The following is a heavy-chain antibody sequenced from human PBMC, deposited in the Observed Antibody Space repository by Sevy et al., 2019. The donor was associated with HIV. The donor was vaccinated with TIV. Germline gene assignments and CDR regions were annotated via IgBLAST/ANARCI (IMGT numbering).Heavy chain of an antibody. V-gene: IGHV3-7*01. J-gene: IGHJ6*02. D-gene: IGHD3-3*01. CDR2: IQQDGSEK. CDR1: GFTFSSYW. Sequence: AGSLRLSCAASGFTFSSYWMSWVRQAPGKELEWVANIQQDGSEKYYVDSVKGRFTISRDNAKNSLYLQMNSLRAEDTALYCCARDLPYDFWSGYSPSSDGMDVWGQGTTVTVSS. CDR3: ARDLPYDFWSGYSPSSDGMDV.